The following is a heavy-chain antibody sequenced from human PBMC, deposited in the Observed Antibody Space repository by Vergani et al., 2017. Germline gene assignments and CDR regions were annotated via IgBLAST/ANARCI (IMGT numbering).Heavy chain of an antibody. Sequence: EVQRVETGGGLVQPGRSLRRSCAASGFTFDDDAMHWVRRAPGKGMEWGSGISWNSGSIGDADSVKGRFTISRDNAKNSLYLQMYSLSAEDTALYYCAKDIRHWGQGTLVTVSS. J-gene: IGHJ4*02. CDR2: ISWNSGSI. V-gene: IGHV3-9*01. CDR3: AKDIRH. CDR1: GFTFDDDA. D-gene: IGHD3-10*01.